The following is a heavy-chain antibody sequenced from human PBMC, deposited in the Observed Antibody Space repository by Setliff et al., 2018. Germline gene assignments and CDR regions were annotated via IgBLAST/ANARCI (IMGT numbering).Heavy chain of an antibody. CDR2: IYTSGST. CDR1: GGSISGYY. D-gene: IGHD3-10*01. V-gene: IGHV4-4*07. Sequence: SETLSLTCTVSGGSISGYYWNWIRQPAGKGLEWIGRIYTSGSTNYNPSLNSRVTMSLDKSKNQFSLKLYSVTAADTAVYFCARVRITPYCMDVWGKGTTVTVSS. J-gene: IGHJ6*03. CDR3: ARVRITPYCMDV.